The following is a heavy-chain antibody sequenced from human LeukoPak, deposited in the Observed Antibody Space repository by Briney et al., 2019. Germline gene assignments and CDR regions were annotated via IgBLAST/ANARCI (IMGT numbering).Heavy chain of an antibody. CDR3: ARDYYGSGSFVPSYFDY. J-gene: IGHJ4*02. Sequence: SETLSLTCTVSGGSISSSSFSWGWIRQPPEKGLEWIGSIFYSGSTYYNPSLKSRVTISLDTSKNQFSLKLSSVTAADTAVYYCARDYYGSGSFVPSYFDYWGQGTLVTVSS. CDR1: GGSISSSSFS. CDR2: IFYSGST. D-gene: IGHD3-10*01. V-gene: IGHV4-39*07.